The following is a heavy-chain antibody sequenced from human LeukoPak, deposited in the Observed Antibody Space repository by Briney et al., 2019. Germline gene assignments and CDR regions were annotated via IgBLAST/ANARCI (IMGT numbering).Heavy chain of an antibody. CDR1: GGSFTGYN. V-gene: IGHV4-34*01. J-gene: IGHJ4*02. CDR3: ARYPTTVVTLPYYFDF. Sequence: SETLSLTCVVHGGSFTGYNGNLLRQSPQRGLEWIGEINHRGHPHSNPSLESRLTISVDTSRNRFSLTLRSVTAADTAVYYCARYPTTVVTLPYYFDFWGQGTPVTVSS. D-gene: IGHD4-23*01. CDR2: INHRGHP.